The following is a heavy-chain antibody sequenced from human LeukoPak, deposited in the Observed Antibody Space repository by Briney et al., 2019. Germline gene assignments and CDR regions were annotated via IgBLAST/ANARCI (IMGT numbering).Heavy chain of an antibody. CDR1: GFTFSSYA. CDR3: ARVPTGGLTGWFDP. D-gene: IGHD1-20*01. V-gene: IGHV3-30-3*01. Sequence: GGSLRLSCAASGFTFSSYAMHWVRQAPGKGLEWVAVISYDGSNKYYADSVKGRFTISRDNSKNTLYLQMNSLRAEDTAVYYCARVPTGGLTGWFDPWGQGTLVTVSS. J-gene: IGHJ5*02. CDR2: ISYDGSNK.